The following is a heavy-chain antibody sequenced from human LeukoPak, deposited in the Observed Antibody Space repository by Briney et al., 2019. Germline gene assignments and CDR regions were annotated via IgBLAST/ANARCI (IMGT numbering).Heavy chain of an antibody. D-gene: IGHD1-1*01. V-gene: IGHV4-30-4*01. CDR3: AVQRVGNAFDI. Sequence: SETLSLTCSVSGDSTAGRYWSWIRQPPGKGLEWIGYIYYSGSTYYNPSLKSRVTISVDTSKNQFSLKLSSVTAADTAVYYCAVQRVGNAFDIWGQGTMVTVSS. J-gene: IGHJ3*02. CDR2: IYYSGST. CDR1: GDSTAGRY.